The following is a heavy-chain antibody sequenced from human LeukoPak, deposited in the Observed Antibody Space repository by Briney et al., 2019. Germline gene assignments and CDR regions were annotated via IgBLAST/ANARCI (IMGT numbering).Heavy chain of an antibody. CDR1: GFTFSSYS. CDR3: ARDSLWFGEGDGDTFDI. D-gene: IGHD3-10*01. Sequence: GSLRLSCAASGFTFSSYSMNWVRQAPGKGLEWVSYISSRSSTIYYADSVKGRFTISRDNVKNSLYLQMNSLRAEDTAVYYCARDSLWFGEGDGDTFDIWGQGTMVTVSS. V-gene: IGHV3-48*01. J-gene: IGHJ3*02. CDR2: ISSRSSTI.